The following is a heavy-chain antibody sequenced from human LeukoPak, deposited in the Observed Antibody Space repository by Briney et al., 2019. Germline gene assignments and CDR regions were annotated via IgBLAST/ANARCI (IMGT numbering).Heavy chain of an antibody. Sequence: PGGSLRLSCAASGFAANTKFMHWVRQAPGKGLEWISVIYSGGLTYYADSVEGRFTISRDNSKNTLYLHMNSLRAEDTAVYYCARDEVTSGGGLESWGQGTLVIVSS. CDR3: ARDEVTSGGGLES. CDR1: GFAANTKF. V-gene: IGHV3-53*01. CDR2: IYSGGLT. J-gene: IGHJ4*02. D-gene: IGHD3-16*01.